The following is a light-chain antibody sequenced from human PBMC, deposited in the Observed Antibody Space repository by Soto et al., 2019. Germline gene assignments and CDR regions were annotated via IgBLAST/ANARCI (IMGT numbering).Light chain of an antibody. V-gene: IGLV2-14*01. CDR3: CAWKISSHYV. CDR2: DVN. CDR1: GCGVGSDSS. J-gene: IGLJ1*01. Sequence: QYALIQPASVSVSPGQTISITCTGNGCGVGSDSSVYWYQQHPGKAPKLVIYDVNNRPSGVSNRFSGSKSGNTASLTISGPQAMDEADYYCCAWKISSHYVFGTGTKLTVL.